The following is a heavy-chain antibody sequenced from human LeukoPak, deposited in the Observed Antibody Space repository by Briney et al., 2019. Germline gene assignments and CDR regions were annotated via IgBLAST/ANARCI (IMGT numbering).Heavy chain of an antibody. D-gene: IGHD1-26*01. CDR1: GYTFTDYY. J-gene: IGHJ4*02. CDR2: INPKTGVT. CDR3: ARDLAMYSPDLDY. V-gene: IGHV1-2*02. Sequence: ASVKVSCKATGYTFTDYYLHWVRQAPGHGLEWMGWINPKTGVTKYAQNFQGRVTMTRDTSISTAYMEVSRLRSDDTAVFYCARDLAMYSPDLDYWGQGTLVTVSS.